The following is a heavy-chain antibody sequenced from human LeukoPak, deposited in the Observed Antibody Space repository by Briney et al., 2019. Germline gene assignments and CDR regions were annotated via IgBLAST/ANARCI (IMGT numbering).Heavy chain of an antibody. D-gene: IGHD6-13*01. V-gene: IGHV1-46*01. CDR3: ARIAAAANYYYYGMDV. CDR2: INPSGGST. CDR1: GYTFTSYY. J-gene: IGHJ6*02. Sequence: ASVKVSCKASGYTFTSYYMHWVRQAPGQGLEWMGIINPSGGSTSYAQKFQGRVTMTRGTSTSTVYMELSSLRSEDTAVYYCARIAAAANYYYYGMDVWGQGTTVTVSS.